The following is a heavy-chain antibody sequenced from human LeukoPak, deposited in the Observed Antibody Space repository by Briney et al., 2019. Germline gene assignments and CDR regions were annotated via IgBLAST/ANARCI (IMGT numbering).Heavy chain of an antibody. CDR1: GYTLSSNA. V-gene: IGHV7-4-1*02. Sequence: ASVKVSCKASGYTLSSNAINWVRQAPGQGLEWMGWIDTNTGNPTYAQGFTGQFVFSLDTSVSTAYLQISSLKAEDTAEYFCARGYDSSGYFSDWGQGTLVTVSS. CDR2: IDTNTGNP. CDR3: ARGYDSSGYFSD. D-gene: IGHD3-22*01. J-gene: IGHJ4*02.